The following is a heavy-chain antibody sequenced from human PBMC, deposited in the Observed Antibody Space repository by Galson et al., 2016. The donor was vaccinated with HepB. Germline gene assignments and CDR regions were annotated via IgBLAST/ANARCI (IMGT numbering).Heavy chain of an antibody. Sequence: SLRLSCAASGFTFKSYAMTWVRQAPGKGLEWVSIISGSGRSTYYADSVKGRFTISRDNSKNMLYLQMNSLRTEDTALYYCAKDTSRPAADTRGFDWFDPWGQGTMVTVSS. CDR2: ISGSGRST. V-gene: IGHV3-23*01. CDR3: AKDTSRPAADTRGFDWFDP. CDR1: GFTFKSYA. J-gene: IGHJ5*02. D-gene: IGHD6-13*01.